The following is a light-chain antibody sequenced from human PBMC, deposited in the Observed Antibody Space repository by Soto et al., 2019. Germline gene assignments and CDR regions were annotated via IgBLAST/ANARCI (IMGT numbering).Light chain of an antibody. CDR1: HSISVW. CDR2: QSS. CDR3: QQDDTYPYT. J-gene: IGKJ2*01. V-gene: IGKV1-5*03. Sequence: DIQMTQSPSTLSSSVGDRVTITCRASHSISVWLAWYQQKPGKAPKLLIYQSSTVESGVTSRFSGRGSGTDFTITISSLQPDDFATYYGQQDDTYPYTFGQGPKLEI.